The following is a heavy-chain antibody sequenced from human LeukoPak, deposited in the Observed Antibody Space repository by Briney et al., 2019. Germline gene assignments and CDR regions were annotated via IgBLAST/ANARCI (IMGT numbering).Heavy chain of an antibody. D-gene: IGHD3-16*02. V-gene: IGHV4-34*01. CDR2: INHSGST. J-gene: IGHJ4*02. Sequence: SETLSLTCAVYGGSFSGYYWSWIRQPPGKGLEWIGEINHSGSTNYNPSLKSRVTISVDTSKNQFSLKLSPVTAADTAVYYCARSIVFDYWGQGTLVTVSS. CDR3: ARSIVFDY. CDR1: GGSFSGYY.